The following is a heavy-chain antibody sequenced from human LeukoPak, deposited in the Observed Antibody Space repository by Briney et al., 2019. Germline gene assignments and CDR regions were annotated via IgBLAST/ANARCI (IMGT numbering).Heavy chain of an antibody. CDR2: IYSSGGT. J-gene: IGHJ4*02. Sequence: SETLSLTCTVSGGSISSYYWSWIRQPAGKGLEWIGRIYSSGGTNYNPSLRSRITMSEDTSKNRFSLQLTSVTAADTAIYYCARITVAGTFWGQGTLVTVSS. CDR3: ARITVAGTF. D-gene: IGHD6-19*01. V-gene: IGHV4-4*07. CDR1: GGSISSYY.